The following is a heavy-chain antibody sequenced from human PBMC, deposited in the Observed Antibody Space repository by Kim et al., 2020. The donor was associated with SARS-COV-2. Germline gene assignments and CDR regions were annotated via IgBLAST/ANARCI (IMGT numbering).Heavy chain of an antibody. CDR3: ARALHYYGSTDY. D-gene: IGHD3-10*01. V-gene: IGHV1-8*01. Sequence: GYAQKFQGRVTMTRNTSISTAYMGLSSLRSEDTAVYYCARALHYYGSTDYWGQGTLVTVSS. J-gene: IGHJ4*02.